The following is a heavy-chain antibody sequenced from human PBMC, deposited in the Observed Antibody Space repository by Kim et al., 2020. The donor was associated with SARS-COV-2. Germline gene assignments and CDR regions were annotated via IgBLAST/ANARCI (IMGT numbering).Heavy chain of an antibody. D-gene: IGHD3-3*01. Sequence: ASVNVSCKASGYTFTSYDINWVRQATGQGLEWMGWMNPNSGNTGYAQKFQGRVTMTRNTSISTAYMELSSLRSEDTAVCYGARAVRGSGFGVVIIRAYYMDVWGKGTTVTVSS. V-gene: IGHV1-8*01. CDR1: GYTFTSYD. CDR3: ARAVRGSGFGVVIIRAYYMDV. J-gene: IGHJ6*03. CDR2: MNPNSGNT.